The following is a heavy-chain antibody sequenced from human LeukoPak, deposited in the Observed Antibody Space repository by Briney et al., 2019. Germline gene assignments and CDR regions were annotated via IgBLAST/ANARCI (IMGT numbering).Heavy chain of an antibody. V-gene: IGHV1-18*01. Sequence: ASVKVSCKSSGYIFTSYGITCVRQAPGQGLEWLGWISTYNGDTKYAQKFQGRLTITTDTSTSTTYMELRSLRSDDTAVYYCARVGDFNWFDPWGQGTLVTVSS. CDR3: ARVGDFNWFDP. D-gene: IGHD4-17*01. J-gene: IGHJ5*02. CDR1: GYIFTSYG. CDR2: ISTYNGDT.